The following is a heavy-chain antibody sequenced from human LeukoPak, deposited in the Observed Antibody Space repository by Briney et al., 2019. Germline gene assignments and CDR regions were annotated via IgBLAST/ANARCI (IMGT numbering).Heavy chain of an antibody. CDR1: GGSISSSSYS. CDR3: ARLRFDFWSGYTHPYFDY. D-gene: IGHD3-3*01. CDR2: IYYSGTT. V-gene: IGHV4-39*01. Sequence: KPSETLSLTCTVSGGSISSSSYSWGWIRQPPGKGLERIGSIYYSGTTYYNPSLKSRVTISVDTSKIQFSLKLSSVAATDTAVYFCARLRFDFWSGYTHPYFDYWGQGTLVTVSS. J-gene: IGHJ4*02.